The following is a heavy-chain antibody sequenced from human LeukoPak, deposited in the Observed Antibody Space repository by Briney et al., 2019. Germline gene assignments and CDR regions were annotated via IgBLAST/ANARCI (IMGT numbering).Heavy chain of an antibody. D-gene: IGHD3-22*01. J-gene: IGHJ4*02. V-gene: IGHV3-48*01. Sequence: PGGSLRLSCAASGFTFSSYSMNWVRQAPGKGLEWVSYISSSSSTIYYADSVKGRFTISRDNAKNSLYLQMNSLRAEDTAVYYCAREGYYDSSGYYFYWGQGTLVTVSS. CDR1: GFTFSSYS. CDR2: ISSSSSTI. CDR3: AREGYYDSSGYYFY.